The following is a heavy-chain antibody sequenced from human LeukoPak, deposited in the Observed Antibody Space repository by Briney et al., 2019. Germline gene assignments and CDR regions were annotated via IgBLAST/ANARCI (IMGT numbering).Heavy chain of an antibody. J-gene: IGHJ4*02. CDR2: ITGSGGRT. V-gene: IGHV3-23*01. CDR3: AKEGCYDSSGAFDS. CDR1: GFTFSTYA. D-gene: IGHD3-22*01. Sequence: GGSLRLSCAASGFTFSTYAMNWVRQAPGKGLEWVSGITGSGGRTFYADSVKGRFTISRDNSKNTLYLQMNSLRAEDTAIYYCAKEGCYDSSGAFDSWGQGTLVTGSS.